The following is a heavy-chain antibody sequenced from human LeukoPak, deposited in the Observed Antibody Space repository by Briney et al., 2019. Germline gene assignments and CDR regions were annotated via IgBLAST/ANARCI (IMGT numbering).Heavy chain of an antibody. Sequence: GGSLRLSCAASKFTFSSYAMSWVRQAPGRGLEWVSAIGTGGGTYYADSVKGRFTISRENFKSTLFLQMSSLRAEDTAVYFCARVRSGGYYHFDYWGQGTLVTVSS. V-gene: IGHV3-23*01. J-gene: IGHJ4*02. CDR3: ARVRSGGYYHFDY. CDR2: IGTGGGT. D-gene: IGHD3-22*01. CDR1: KFTFSSYA.